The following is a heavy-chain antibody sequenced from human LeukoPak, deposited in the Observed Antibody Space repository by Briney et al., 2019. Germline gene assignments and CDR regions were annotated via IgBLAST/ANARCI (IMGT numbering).Heavy chain of an antibody. V-gene: IGHV3-74*01. CDR1: GFTFSSYW. Sequence: GGSLRLSCAASGFTFSSYWMHWVRQGPGKGLVWVSRINSDGSSTSYADSVKGRFTISRDNAKNTLYLQMNSLRAEDTAVYYCATARWVTTDFDYWGQGTLVTVSS. D-gene: IGHD4-17*01. J-gene: IGHJ4*02. CDR2: INSDGSST. CDR3: ATARWVTTDFDY.